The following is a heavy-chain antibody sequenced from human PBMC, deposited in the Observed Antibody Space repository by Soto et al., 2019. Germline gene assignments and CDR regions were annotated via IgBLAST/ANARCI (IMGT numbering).Heavy chain of an antibody. Sequence: GGSLRLSCAASGFTFSSYSMNWVRQAPGKGLEWVSYISSSSSTIYYADSVKGRFTISRDNAKNTLYLQMNSLRAEDTAVYYCAKERSSGWNFDSWGQGTLVTVSS. CDR2: ISSSSSTI. CDR3: AKERSSGWNFDS. V-gene: IGHV3-48*01. J-gene: IGHJ4*02. D-gene: IGHD6-19*01. CDR1: GFTFSSYS.